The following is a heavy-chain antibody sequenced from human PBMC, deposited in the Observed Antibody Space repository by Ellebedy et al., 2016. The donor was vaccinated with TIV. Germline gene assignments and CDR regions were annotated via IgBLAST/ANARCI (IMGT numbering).Heavy chain of an antibody. CDR2: INGRGGTT. J-gene: IGHJ4*02. D-gene: IGHD5-18*01. CDR1: GFAYSSYA. CDR3: AKDRTPGDGYWVFDN. Sequence: PGGSLRLSCAASGFAYSSYAMSWVRRAPGRGLEWVSSINGRGGTTYYADSVRGRFTISRDNSKRTVDLQMNSLRAEDTAVYFCAKDRTPGDGYWVFDNWGQGTLVSVSS. V-gene: IGHV3-23*01.